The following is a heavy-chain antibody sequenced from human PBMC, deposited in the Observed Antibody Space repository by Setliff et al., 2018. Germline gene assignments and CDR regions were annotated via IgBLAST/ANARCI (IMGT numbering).Heavy chain of an antibody. CDR1: GFRLTSFG. Sequence: GASVKVSCKTSGFRLTSFGFSWVRQAPGQGLEWMGWISPYSGETNYAQKFQDRLTVTADTSSKTTYMELRSLTSDDTAVYFCTRSRGPRVVLAADFDFWGQGTLVTVSS. V-gene: IGHV1-18*01. CDR3: TRSRGPRVVLAADFDF. J-gene: IGHJ4*02. CDR2: ISPYSGET. D-gene: IGHD3-16*01.